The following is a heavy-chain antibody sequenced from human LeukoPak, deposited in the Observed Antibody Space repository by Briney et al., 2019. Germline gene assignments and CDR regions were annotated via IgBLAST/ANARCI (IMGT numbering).Heavy chain of an antibody. CDR3: ARCSLRYCSSTSCYTPLDY. V-gene: IGHV3-21*01. D-gene: IGHD2-2*02. CDR2: ISSSSSYI. J-gene: IGHJ4*02. Sequence: GGSLRLSCAASGFTFSSYSMTWVRQAPGKGLEWVSSISSSSSYIYYADSVKGRFTISRDNSKNTLYLQMNSLRAEDTAVYYCARCSLRYCSSTSCYTPLDYWGQGTLVTVSS. CDR1: GFTFSSYS.